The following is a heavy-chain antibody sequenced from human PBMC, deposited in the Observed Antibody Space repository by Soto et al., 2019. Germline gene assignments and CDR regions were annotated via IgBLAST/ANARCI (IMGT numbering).Heavy chain of an antibody. Sequence: QVQLVESGGGVVQPGRSLRLSCVASGFTFSSYGMHWVRQVPGKGLEWVAVISYDGSNKYYADSVKGRFTISRDNSKNTLYLQMNSLRAEDTAVYYCAKDMGYWGQGTLVTVSS. D-gene: IGHD3-10*01. V-gene: IGHV3-30*18. CDR1: GFTFSSYG. CDR3: AKDMGY. J-gene: IGHJ4*02. CDR2: ISYDGSNK.